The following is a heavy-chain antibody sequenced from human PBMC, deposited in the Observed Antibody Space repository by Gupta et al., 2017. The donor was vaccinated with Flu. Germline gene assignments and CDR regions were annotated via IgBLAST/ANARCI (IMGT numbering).Heavy chain of an antibody. CDR3: AKGRIMITFGGVFDGNYYYGMDV. CDR2: ISYDGSNR. V-gene: IGHV3-30*18. Sequence: QVQLVESGGGVVQPGSSLSPSCAASGFTFSSYGMHWVRRAPGKGLEGVAVISYDGSNRYYADSVKGRFTISRDNSKNTLYLQMNSLRAEDTAVYYCAKGRIMITFGGVFDGNYYYGMDVWGQETTVTVAS. D-gene: IGHD3-16*01. J-gene: IGHJ6*02. CDR1: GFTFSSYG.